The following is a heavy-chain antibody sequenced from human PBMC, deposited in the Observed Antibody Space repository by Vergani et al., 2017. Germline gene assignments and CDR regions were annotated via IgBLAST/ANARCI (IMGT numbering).Heavy chain of an antibody. D-gene: IGHD3-10*01. Sequence: QVQLQESGPGLVKPSETLSLTCTVSGGSIISYYWSWIRQPPGKGLEWIGYIYYSGGATYNPSLKSRVSISVDTSKNQFSLNLSAVTAADTAVYYCARSNAYYGSGLDFDYWGQGTLVTVSS. J-gene: IGHJ4*02. V-gene: IGHV4-59*01. CDR2: IYYSGGA. CDR1: GGSIISYY. CDR3: ARSNAYYGSGLDFDY.